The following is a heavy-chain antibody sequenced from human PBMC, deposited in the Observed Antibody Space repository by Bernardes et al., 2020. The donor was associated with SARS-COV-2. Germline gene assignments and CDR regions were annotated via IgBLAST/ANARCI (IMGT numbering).Heavy chain of an antibody. V-gene: IGHV3-48*03. CDR1: GFTFSSYE. CDR2: ISSSGSTI. J-gene: IGHJ6*03. CDR3: ARFVPSTHDFWSGYYSGDYYYYYMDV. D-gene: IGHD3-3*01. Sequence: GGSLRLSCAASGFTFSSYEMNWVRQAPGKGLEWVSYISSSGSTIYYADSVKGRFTISRDNAKNSLYLQMNSLRAEDTAVYYCARFVPSTHDFWSGYYSGDYYYYYMDVWGKGTTVTVSS.